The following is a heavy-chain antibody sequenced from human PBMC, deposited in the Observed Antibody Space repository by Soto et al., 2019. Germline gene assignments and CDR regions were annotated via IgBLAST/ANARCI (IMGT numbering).Heavy chain of an antibody. CDR3: ARLEGLATISYYFDY. D-gene: IGHD3-9*01. CDR1: GDSINSDNYY. Sequence: PSETLSLTCSVSGDSINSDNYYWGWIRQPPGKGLEWIGSIYYRGNTYYNPSLKTRVTISLDKSKSQFSLKLNSVTAADSAVYFCARLEGLATISYYFDYWGHGTLVTVSS. V-gene: IGHV4-39*01. J-gene: IGHJ4*01. CDR2: IYYRGNT.